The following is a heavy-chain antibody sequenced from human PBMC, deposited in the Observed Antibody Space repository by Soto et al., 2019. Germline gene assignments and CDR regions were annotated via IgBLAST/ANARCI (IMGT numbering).Heavy chain of an antibody. CDR2: IYYSGST. J-gene: IGHJ4*02. V-gene: IGHV4-31*03. CDR3: AREVYYYDSQVDY. D-gene: IGHD3-22*01. Sequence: SETLSLTCTVSGGSISSGGYYWSWIRQHPGKGLEWIGYIYYSGSTYYNPSLKSRVTISVDTSKNQFSLKLSSVTAADTAVYYCAREVYYYDSQVDYWGQGTLVTVSS. CDR1: GGSISSGGYY.